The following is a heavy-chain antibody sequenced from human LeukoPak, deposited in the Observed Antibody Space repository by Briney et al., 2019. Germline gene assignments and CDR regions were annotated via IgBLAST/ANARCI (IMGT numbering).Heavy chain of an antibody. CDR2: ISSSGSTI. CDR3: ARANYGSGSYNV. V-gene: IGHV3-48*04. D-gene: IGHD3-10*01. Sequence: PGGSLRLSCAASGFTFSSYSMNWVRQAPGKGLEWVSYISSSGSTIYYADSVKGRFTISRDNAKNSLYLQMNSLRAEDTAVYYCARANYGSGSYNVWGKGTTVTISS. J-gene: IGHJ6*04. CDR1: GFTFSSYS.